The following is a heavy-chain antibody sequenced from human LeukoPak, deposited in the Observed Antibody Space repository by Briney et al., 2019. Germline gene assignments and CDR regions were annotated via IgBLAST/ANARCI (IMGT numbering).Heavy chain of an antibody. J-gene: IGHJ4*02. Sequence: SETLSLTCSVSGDSISTYHWNWIRKPPGKGLEWIAYMQSTGNSKYNPSPKSRATMSVDTSKNQVVLNLSSVTAADTAVYYCARDKRHSYGRYFAHWGQGMLVTVSS. D-gene: IGHD5-18*01. CDR3: ARDKRHSYGRYFAH. V-gene: IGHV4-59*01. CDR2: MQSTGNS. CDR1: GDSISTYH.